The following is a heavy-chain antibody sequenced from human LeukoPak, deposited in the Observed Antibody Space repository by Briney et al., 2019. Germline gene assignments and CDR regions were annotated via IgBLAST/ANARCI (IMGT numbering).Heavy chain of an antibody. D-gene: IGHD2/OR15-2a*01. CDR1: ESTFSKFW. CDR3: ARGNYYGMDV. J-gene: IGHJ6*02. Sequence: GGSLRLSCAASESTFSKFWMHWVRQAPGKGLVWVSGINRDGSTTTYADSVKGRFTVSRDNAKNTLYLQMNSLRPEDTAVYYCARGNYYGMDVWGQGTTVTVSS. CDR2: INRDGSTT. V-gene: IGHV3-74*03.